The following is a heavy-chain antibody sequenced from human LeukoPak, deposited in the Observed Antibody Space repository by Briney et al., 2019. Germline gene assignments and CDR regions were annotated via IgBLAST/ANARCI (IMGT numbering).Heavy chain of an antibody. CDR1: GYALTSYS. J-gene: IGHJ4*02. CDR2: ISAYNGNT. V-gene: IGHV1-18*01. CDR3: ASDVGYCRSTSCYGLYY. Sequence: ASVKVSCKASGYALTSYSISWVRQAPGQGLEWMGWISAYNGNTKYAQKLQGRVTMTTDTSTSTAYMELRSLRSDDTAVYYCASDVGYCRSTSCYGLYYWGQGTLVTVSS. D-gene: IGHD2-2*01.